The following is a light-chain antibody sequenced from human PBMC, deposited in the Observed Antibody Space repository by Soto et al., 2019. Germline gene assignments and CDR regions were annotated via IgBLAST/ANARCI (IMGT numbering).Light chain of an antibody. CDR1: SSDVGAYNY. CDR2: DVS. J-gene: IGLJ2*01. Sequence: QSALTQPASVSGSPGQSITISCTGTSSDVGAYNYVSWYQQHPGKAPKLMIYDVSNRPSGVSNRFSGSKSDNTASLTISGLQAEDEADYYCSSYTSSSTVLFGGGTKVTVL. V-gene: IGLV2-14*01. CDR3: SSYTSSSTVL.